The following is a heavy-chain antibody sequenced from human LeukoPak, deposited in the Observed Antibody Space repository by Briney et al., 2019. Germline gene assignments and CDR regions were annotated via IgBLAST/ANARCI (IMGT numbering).Heavy chain of an antibody. CDR1: GGSISRYY. J-gene: IGHJ1*01. CDR2: IHSSGIT. Sequence: SETLSPTCTVSGGSISRYYWSWIRQPPGKGLEWIGYIHSSGITSNNPSLKSRVTMSVDMSKNQFSLRLNSVTAADTAVYYFARGYKSDWGLQYCQYWRQGTGVSVP. CDR3: ARGYKSDWGLQYCQY. D-gene: IGHD6-19*01. V-gene: IGHV4-59*01.